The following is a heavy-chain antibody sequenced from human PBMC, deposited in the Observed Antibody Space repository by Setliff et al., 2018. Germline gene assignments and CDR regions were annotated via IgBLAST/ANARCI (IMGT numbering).Heavy chain of an antibody. D-gene: IGHD5-18*01. V-gene: IGHV3-15*01. Sequence: PGGSLRLSCGASGFTFRKYWMYWVRQVPGKGLEWVGRIKRESDGGTTDYAAPVKGRFTISRDDSKNTLYLQMNSLKTEDTAVYYCISLWLGYYGLDVWGQGTTVTVSS. CDR3: ISLWLGYYGLDV. CDR1: GFTFRKYW. J-gene: IGHJ6*02. CDR2: IKRESDGGTT.